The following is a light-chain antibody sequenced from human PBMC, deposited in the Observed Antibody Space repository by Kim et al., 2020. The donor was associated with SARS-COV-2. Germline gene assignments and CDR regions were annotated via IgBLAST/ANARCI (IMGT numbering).Light chain of an antibody. J-gene: IGLJ1*01. Sequence: QPTTFSCTGTTSDVGGYNFVSWYQQQHPGEAPKLMIYDVTKRPSGVSNRFSGSKSGNTASLTISGLQAEDEADYYCSSYTGTSAYVFGTGTRVTVL. CDR3: SSYTGTSAYV. V-gene: IGLV2-14*04. CDR1: TSDVGGYNF. CDR2: DVT.